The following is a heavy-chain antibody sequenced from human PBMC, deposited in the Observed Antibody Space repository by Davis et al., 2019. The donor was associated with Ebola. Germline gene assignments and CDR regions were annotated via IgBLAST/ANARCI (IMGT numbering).Heavy chain of an antibody. D-gene: IGHD6-6*01. CDR2: ISWDGGST. V-gene: IGHV3-43*01. J-gene: IGHJ4*02. CDR1: GFTFDDYT. CDR3: AKDIVPEYSSSSVGFDY. Sequence: GESLKISCAASGFTFDDYTMHWVRQAPGKGLEWVSLISWDGGSTYYADSVKGRFTISRDNSKNSLYLQMNSLRTEDTALYYCAKDIVPEYSSSSVGFDYWGQGTLVTVSS.